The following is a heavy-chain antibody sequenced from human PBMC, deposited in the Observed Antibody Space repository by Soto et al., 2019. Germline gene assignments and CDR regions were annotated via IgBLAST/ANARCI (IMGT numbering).Heavy chain of an antibody. CDR2: IYYSGST. J-gene: IGHJ6*02. CDR1: GGSISSSSYY. CDR3: AILVRGVIIHYYNGMDV. D-gene: IGHD3-10*01. Sequence: PSETLSLTCTVSGGSISSSSYYWGWIRQPPGKGLEWIGSIYYSGSTYYNPSLKSRVTISVDTSKNQFSLKLSSVTAADTAVYYCAILVRGVIIHYYNGMDVWGQGTTGTVSS. V-gene: IGHV4-39*01.